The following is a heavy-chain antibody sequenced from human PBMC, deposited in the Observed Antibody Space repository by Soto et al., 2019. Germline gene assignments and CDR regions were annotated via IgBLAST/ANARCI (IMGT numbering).Heavy chain of an antibody. V-gene: IGHV1-69*13. Sequence: SVKVSCKASGGTFSSYAISWVRQAPGKGLEWMGGIIPIFGTANYAQKCQGRVTITADESTSTAYMEFSSLRSEDTSVYDCARGAGAAVTLLNDWGQGTLVTVSS. CDR2: IIPIFGTA. D-gene: IGHD4-17*01. CDR3: ARGAGAAVTLLND. CDR1: GGTFSSYA. J-gene: IGHJ4*02.